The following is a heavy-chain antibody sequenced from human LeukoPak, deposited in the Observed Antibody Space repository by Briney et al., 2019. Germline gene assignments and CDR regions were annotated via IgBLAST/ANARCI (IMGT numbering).Heavy chain of an antibody. CDR1: GFIVSNNY. D-gene: IGHD5-12*01. J-gene: IGHJ4*02. Sequence: PGGSLRLSCAASGFIVSNNYMSWVRQAPGKGLEWVSAIYNDGSTYNADSVKGRFTISRDTSKNTLHLQMNSLRAEDTVVYYCARQVVARTFDNWGQGTLVTVSS. CDR3: ARQVVARTFDN. V-gene: IGHV3-66*04. CDR2: IYNDGST.